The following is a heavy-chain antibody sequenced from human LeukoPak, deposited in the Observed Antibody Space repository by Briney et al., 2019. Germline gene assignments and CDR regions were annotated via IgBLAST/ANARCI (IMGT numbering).Heavy chain of an antibody. J-gene: IGHJ6*02. Sequence: GGSLRLSCAASGFTFSSYAMHWVRQAPGKGLEWVAVISYDGSNEYYADSVKGRFTISRDNSKNTLYLQMNSLRAEDTAVYYCARRDTAGGITIHPYGMDVWGQGTTVTVSS. CDR2: ISYDGSNE. V-gene: IGHV3-30-3*01. CDR1: GFTFSSYA. D-gene: IGHD3-3*01. CDR3: ARRDTAGGITIHPYGMDV.